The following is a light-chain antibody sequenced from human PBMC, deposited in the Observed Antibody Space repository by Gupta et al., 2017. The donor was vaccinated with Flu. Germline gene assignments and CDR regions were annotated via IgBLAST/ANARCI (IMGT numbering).Light chain of an antibody. CDR1: SSDVGGYNY. V-gene: IGLV2-11*01. Sequence: QSALTPPRSVSGSPGQSVTISCPATSSDVGGYNYVSWYQQHPGKAPKLMIYDVNTRPSGVPDRFSGSKSGNTASLTISGLQAEDETDYYCSSYAGSYTWVFGGGTKLTVL. CDR3: SSYAGSYTWV. J-gene: IGLJ3*02. CDR2: DVN.